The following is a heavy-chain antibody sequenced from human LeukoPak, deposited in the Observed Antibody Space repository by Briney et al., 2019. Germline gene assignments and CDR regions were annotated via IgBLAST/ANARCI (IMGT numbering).Heavy chain of an antibody. V-gene: IGHV3-7*04. D-gene: IGHD6-25*01. Sequence: PGESLRLSCVASGFTFTNYWMSWVRQAPGKGLEWVANIEYNGGAKDYADSVKGRFSISRDNAKNSLYLQLNSLRNEDTALYYCARGAPAAGRVDYWGQGTLVTVSS. CDR3: ARGAPAAGRVDY. CDR2: IEYNGGAK. CDR1: GFTFTNYW. J-gene: IGHJ4*02.